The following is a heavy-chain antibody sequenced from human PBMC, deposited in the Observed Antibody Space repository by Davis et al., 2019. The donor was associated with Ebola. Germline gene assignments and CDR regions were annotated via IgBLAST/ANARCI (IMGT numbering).Heavy chain of an antibody. Sequence: PGGSLRLSCAASGFTVRINYLSCVRHAPGKGLEWVSGISGSGGGIKYAGFVKGRFAISRDNSKNTLYLQMNSLRAEDTAVYYCAKDADTTVLYWYFDLWGRGTLVTVSS. V-gene: IGHV3-23*01. CDR3: AKDADTTVLYWYFDL. CDR2: ISGSGGGI. D-gene: IGHD2/OR15-2a*01. J-gene: IGHJ2*01. CDR1: GFTVRINY.